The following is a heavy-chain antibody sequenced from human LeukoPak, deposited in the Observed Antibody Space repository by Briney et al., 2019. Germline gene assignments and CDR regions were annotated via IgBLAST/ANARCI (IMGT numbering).Heavy chain of an antibody. J-gene: IGHJ6*02. Sequence: GGSLRLSCAASGFTFSSYAMSWVRQAPGKGLEWVSAISGSGGSTYYADSVKGRFTISRDNSKNTLYLQMNSLRAEDTAVYYCAKGLDIVVVPAAIPYYYYGMDVWGRGTTVTVSS. D-gene: IGHD2-2*02. CDR2: ISGSGGST. CDR3: AKGLDIVVVPAAIPYYYYGMDV. V-gene: IGHV3-23*01. CDR1: GFTFSSYA.